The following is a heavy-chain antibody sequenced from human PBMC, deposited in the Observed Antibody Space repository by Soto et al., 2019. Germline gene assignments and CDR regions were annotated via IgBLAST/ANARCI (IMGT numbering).Heavy chain of an antibody. CDR1: GFTFSSYS. CDR3: ARVGWELLNYYCYGMDV. V-gene: IGHV3-21*01. Sequence: EVQLVESGGGLVKPGGSLRLSCAASGFTFSSYSMNWVRQAPGKGLEWVSSISSSSSYIYYADSVKGRFTISRDNAKNSLYLQMNSLRAEDTAVYYCARVGWELLNYYCYGMDVWGQGTTVTVSS. J-gene: IGHJ6*02. D-gene: IGHD1-26*01. CDR2: ISSSSSYI.